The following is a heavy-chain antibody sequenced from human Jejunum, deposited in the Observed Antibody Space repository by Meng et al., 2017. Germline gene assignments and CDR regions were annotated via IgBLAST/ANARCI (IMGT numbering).Heavy chain of an antibody. Sequence: GGSLRLSCAASGFTFSTYAMSWVRHSPGKGLEWVWTISNTGGSTYLTDSVKGRFTMSRDNSKNMVYLQMNSLRVEDTAVYYCAKDRGLAMADYWGQGTLVTVSS. CDR3: AKDRGLAMADY. CDR2: ISNTGGST. V-gene: IGHV3-23*01. CDR1: GFTFSTYA. D-gene: IGHD5-24*01. J-gene: IGHJ4*02.